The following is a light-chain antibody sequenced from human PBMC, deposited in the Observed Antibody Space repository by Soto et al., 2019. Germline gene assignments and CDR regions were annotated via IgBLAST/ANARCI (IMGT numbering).Light chain of an antibody. J-gene: IGKJ3*01. Sequence: EIVLTQSPGTLSLSPGERATLSCRASQSVSSSYLAWYQQKPGQAPRLLIYGTSSRATGIPVRFSGSGSGTDFTRTISRLEPEDCAVYYCQQYGTSPFTFGPGTTVDIK. CDR1: QSVSSSY. CDR3: QQYGTSPFT. V-gene: IGKV3-20*01. CDR2: GTS.